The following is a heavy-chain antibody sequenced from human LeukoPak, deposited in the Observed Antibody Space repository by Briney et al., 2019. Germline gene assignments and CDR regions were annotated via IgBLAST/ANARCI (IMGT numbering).Heavy chain of an antibody. D-gene: IGHD3-9*01. V-gene: IGHV3-21*01. J-gene: IGHJ4*02. CDR3: ARVGLNYDILTGYIDY. CDR1: GFTFSSYS. Sequence: GGSLRLSCAASGFTFSSYSMNWVRQAPGKGLEWVSSISSSSSYIYYADSVKGRFTISRDNAKNSLYLQMNSLIAEDTAVYYCARVGLNYDILTGYIDYWGQGTLVTVSS. CDR2: ISSSSSYI.